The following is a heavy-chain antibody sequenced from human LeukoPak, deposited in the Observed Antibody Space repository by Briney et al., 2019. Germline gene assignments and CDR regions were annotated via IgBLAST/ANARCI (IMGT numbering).Heavy chain of an antibody. CDR2: IYHSGST. CDR3: ARVLKIVGGWLQLSPIYGMDV. J-gene: IGHJ6*02. CDR1: GGSISSGGYY. V-gene: IGHV4-30-2*01. Sequence: SQTLSLTCTVSGGSISSGGYYWSWIRQPPGKGLEWIGYIYHSGSTNYNPSLKSRVTISVDTSKNQFSLKLSSVTAADTAVYYCARVLKIVGGWLQLSPIYGMDVWGQGTTVTVSS. D-gene: IGHD5-24*01.